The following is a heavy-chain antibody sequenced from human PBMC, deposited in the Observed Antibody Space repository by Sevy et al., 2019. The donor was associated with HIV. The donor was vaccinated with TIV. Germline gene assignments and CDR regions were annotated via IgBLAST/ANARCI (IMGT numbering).Heavy chain of an antibody. CDR1: GFTFTSYS. V-gene: IGHV3-23*01. CDR2: ISGSGGST. Sequence: GGSLRLSCAASGFTFTSYSMYWVRQAPGKGLEWVSVISGSGGSTNYADSVKGRFTIFKDISKNTLYLQMDSLRAEDTAVYYCAKDLWAIFALDYWGHRTLVTVSS. CDR3: AKDLWAIFALDY. J-gene: IGHJ4*01. D-gene: IGHD3-3*01.